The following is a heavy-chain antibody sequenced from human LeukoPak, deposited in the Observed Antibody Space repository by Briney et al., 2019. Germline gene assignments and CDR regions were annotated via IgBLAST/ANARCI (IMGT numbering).Heavy chain of an antibody. CDR3: ARETGSAVGSTDFDY. D-gene: IGHD4-17*01. Sequence: GGSLRLSCAASGFTFSSYAMHWVRQAPGKGLEWVAVISYDGSNKYYADSVKGRFTISRDNSKNTLYLQMNSLRAEDTAVYYCARETGSAVGSTDFDYWGQGTLVTVSS. CDR2: ISYDGSNK. V-gene: IGHV3-30-3*01. J-gene: IGHJ4*02. CDR1: GFTFSSYA.